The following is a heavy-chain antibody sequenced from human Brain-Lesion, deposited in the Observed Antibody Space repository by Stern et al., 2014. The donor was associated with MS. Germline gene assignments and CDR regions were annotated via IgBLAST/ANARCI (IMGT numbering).Heavy chain of an antibody. Sequence: QVQLVQSGAEVKKPGASVKVSCKVSGYTLTELSMHWVRQAPGKGLAWMGSFDPEDGETIYAQKFQGRVTMTEDTSTDTAYMELSSLRSEDTAVYYCATGDFRQQLVPGPYYFYGMDVWGQGTTVTVSS. CDR1: GYTLTELS. J-gene: IGHJ6*02. CDR2: FDPEDGET. D-gene: IGHD6-13*01. CDR3: ATGDFRQQLVPGPYYFYGMDV. V-gene: IGHV1-24*01.